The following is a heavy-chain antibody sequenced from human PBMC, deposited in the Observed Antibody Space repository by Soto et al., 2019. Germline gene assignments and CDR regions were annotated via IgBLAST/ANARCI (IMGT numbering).Heavy chain of an antibody. CDR3: AKDSSGYSSSWYYFDY. V-gene: IGHV3-21*04. J-gene: IGHJ4*02. CDR1: GFTFSSYS. CDR2: ISGSSSSI. D-gene: IGHD6-13*01. Sequence: GGSLRLSCAASGFTFSSYSMNWVRQAPGKGLEWVSSISGSSSSIYYADSVKGQFTISGDNSKNTLYLQMNSLRAEDTAVYYCAKDSSGYSSSWYYFDYWGQGTLVTVSS.